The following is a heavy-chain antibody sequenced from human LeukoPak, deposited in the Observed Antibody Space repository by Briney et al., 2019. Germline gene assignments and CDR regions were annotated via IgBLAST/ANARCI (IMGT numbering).Heavy chain of an antibody. CDR2: INPNSGGT. CDR1: GYTFTGYY. J-gene: IGHJ4*02. V-gene: IGHV1-2*02. D-gene: IGHD2-2*01. Sequence: ASVKVSCKASGYTFTGYYMHWVRQAPGQGLEWMGWINPNSGGTNYAQKFQGRVTMTRDTSISTAYMELSRLRSDDTAVYYCARRGYCSSTSCYLFDYWGQGTLVPVSS. CDR3: ARRGYCSSTSCYLFDY.